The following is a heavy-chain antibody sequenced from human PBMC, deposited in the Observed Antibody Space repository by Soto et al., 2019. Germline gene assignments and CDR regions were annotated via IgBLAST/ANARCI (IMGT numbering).Heavy chain of an antibody. CDR1: GYTFTSYY. CDR2: INPSGGST. D-gene: IGHD5-12*01. V-gene: IGHV1-46*01. CDR3: ATDRDGYNRTDY. Sequence: QVQLVQSGAEVKKPGASVKVSCKASGYTFTSYYMHWVRQAPGQGLEWMGIINPSGGSTSYAQKFQGRVTMTRDTSTSTVYRELSSLRSEDTAVYYCATDRDGYNRTDYWGQGTLVTVSS. J-gene: IGHJ4*02.